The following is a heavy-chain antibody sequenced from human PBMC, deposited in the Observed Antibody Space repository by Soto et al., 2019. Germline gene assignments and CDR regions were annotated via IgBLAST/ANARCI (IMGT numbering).Heavy chain of an antibody. V-gene: IGHV3-33*01. CDR2: IWYDGSNK. CDR3: ARDQQLAAAGIFDY. D-gene: IGHD6-13*01. J-gene: IGHJ4*02. Sequence: QLGGSLRLSCAASGFTFSSYGMHWVRQAPGKGLEWVAVIWYDGSNKYYAESVKGRFTISRDNSKNTLYLQMNSLRAEDTAVYYCARDQQLAAAGIFDYWGQGTLVTVSS. CDR1: GFTFSSYG.